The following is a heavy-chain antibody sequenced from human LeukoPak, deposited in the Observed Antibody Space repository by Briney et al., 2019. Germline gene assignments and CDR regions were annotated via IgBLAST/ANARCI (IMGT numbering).Heavy chain of an antibody. Sequence: SETLSLTCAVSGGSISRGGYGWGWLRQPPGRGREGVGYIYHSASPYYNPSLKSRVTISVDRSKNQFSLKLSSVTAADTAVYYCARSSYGDYGDFAYWGQGTLVTVSS. D-gene: IGHD4-17*01. V-gene: IGHV4-30-2*01. CDR1: GGSISRGGYG. J-gene: IGHJ4*02. CDR3: ARSSYGDYGDFAY. CDR2: IYHSASP.